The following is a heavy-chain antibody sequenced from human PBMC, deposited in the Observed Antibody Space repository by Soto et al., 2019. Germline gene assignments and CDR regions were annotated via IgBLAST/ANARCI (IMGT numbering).Heavy chain of an antibody. J-gene: IGHJ6*02. V-gene: IGHV4-31*03. CDR2: IHDSGST. CDR1: GGSMTSGAYY. D-gene: IGHD3-9*01. CDR3: ARYRAGRSFDPHYGLEYYYGMDV. Sequence: QVQLQESGPGLVKPSQTLSLTCTVSGGSMTSGAYYWTWIRQHPGNGLEWIGYIHDSGSTNYNPSLKSRVTMSPDPSTNQFSMKLTSVTAEDTAVYFCARYRAGRSFDPHYGLEYYYGMDVWGPGTTVIVSS.